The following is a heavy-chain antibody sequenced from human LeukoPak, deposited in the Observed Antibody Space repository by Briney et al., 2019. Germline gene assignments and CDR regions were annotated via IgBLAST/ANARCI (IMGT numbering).Heavy chain of an antibody. CDR3: XXXXSSGGGGDALDI. CDR2: INWNGGST. Sequence: GGSLRLSCAASGFIFDDYGMSWVRQAPGKGLEWVSGINWNGGSTGYADSVKGRFTISRDNAKNSLYLQMNTLRAEDTALYYXXXXXSSGGGGDALDIWGQGTMVTVSS. V-gene: IGHV3-20*04. D-gene: IGHD3-10*01. J-gene: IGHJ3*02. CDR1: GFIFDDYG.